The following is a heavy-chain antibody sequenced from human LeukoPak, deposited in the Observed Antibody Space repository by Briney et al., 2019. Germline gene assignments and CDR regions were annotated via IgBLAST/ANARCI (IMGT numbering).Heavy chain of an antibody. D-gene: IGHD5-18*01. CDR3: ARRATTERGHSYGLDY. V-gene: IGHV1-2*02. J-gene: IGHJ4*01. Sequence: ASVTVSCKASGYTFTGYYMHWVRQAPGQGLERMGWINLNSGGTNYAQTFQGRVTMTRDTSISTAYMELSRLRSEDTAVYYCARRATTERGHSYGLDYWGQGTLVTVSS. CDR1: GYTFTGYY. CDR2: INLNSGGT.